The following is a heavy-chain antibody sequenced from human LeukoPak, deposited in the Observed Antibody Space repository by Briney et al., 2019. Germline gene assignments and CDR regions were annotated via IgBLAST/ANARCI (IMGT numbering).Heavy chain of an antibody. CDR3: ASTGSTAIEIDY. J-gene: IGHJ4*02. D-gene: IGHD5/OR15-5a*01. CDR1: GFAFSDYY. V-gene: IGHV3-11*01. Sequence: GGSLRLSCAGSGFAFSDYYMTWIRQAPGKGLEWISYITSSGSTIHYADSVKGRFTISRDNAKNSVYLEMNDLRLEDTALYYCASTGSTAIEIDYWGQGTLVTVSS. CDR2: ITSSGSTI.